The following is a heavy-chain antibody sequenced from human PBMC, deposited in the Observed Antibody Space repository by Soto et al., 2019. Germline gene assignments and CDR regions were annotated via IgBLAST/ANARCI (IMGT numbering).Heavy chain of an antibody. Sequence: SETLSLTCTVSGGSISSSSYYWGWIRQPPGKGLEWIGSIYYSGSTYYNPSLKSRVTISVDTSKNQFSLKLSSVTAADTAVYYCARHLPNSGYDFFSLDLMGFDPWGQGTLVTVSS. CDR3: ARHLPNSGYDFFSLDLMGFDP. CDR1: GGSISSSSYY. J-gene: IGHJ5*02. D-gene: IGHD5-12*01. V-gene: IGHV4-39*01. CDR2: IYYSGST.